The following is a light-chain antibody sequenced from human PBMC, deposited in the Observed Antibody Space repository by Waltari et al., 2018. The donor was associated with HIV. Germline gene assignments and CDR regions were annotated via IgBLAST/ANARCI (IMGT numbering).Light chain of an antibody. Sequence: DIQMTQSPSSLSASVGDRVTMTCRANEDIRTYLAWFQHKPGKVPQLLIYAASTLHPGVPFRFSGSGYGTEFTLTIDSLQPEDVATYYCQSYNNAPRTFGPGTKLEIK. CDR2: AAS. J-gene: IGKJ2*01. CDR3: QSYNNAPRT. CDR1: EDIRTY. V-gene: IGKV1-27*01.